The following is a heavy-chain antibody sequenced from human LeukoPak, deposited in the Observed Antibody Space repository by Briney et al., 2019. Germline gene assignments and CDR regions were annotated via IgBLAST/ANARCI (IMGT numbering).Heavy chain of an antibody. V-gene: IGHV3-7*01. CDR2: MKQDGSEK. Sequence: SGGSLRLSCAASGFTFSRYWMSWVRQAPGKGLEWVANMKQDGSEKYYVDSVKGRFTISRDNAKNSLYLQMNSLRAEDTAVYYCARSAGSSSWYEGYYFDYWGQGTLVTVSS. CDR3: ARSAGSSSWYEGYYFDY. D-gene: IGHD6-13*01. J-gene: IGHJ4*02. CDR1: GFTFSRYW.